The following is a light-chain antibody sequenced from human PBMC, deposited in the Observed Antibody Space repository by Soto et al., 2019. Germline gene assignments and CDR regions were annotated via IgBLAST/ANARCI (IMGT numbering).Light chain of an antibody. CDR1: QSVSNN. Sequence: ILMTQSPATQSVSPGERATLSCRASQSVSNNLPWYQQKPGQAPRLLIYDESTSATGIPARFSGSGSGTEFTLTISCMQAEDFAVYDCQQYNNWPPWTFGQGTKVEIQ. J-gene: IGKJ1*01. CDR2: DES. V-gene: IGKV3-15*01. CDR3: QQYNNWPPWT.